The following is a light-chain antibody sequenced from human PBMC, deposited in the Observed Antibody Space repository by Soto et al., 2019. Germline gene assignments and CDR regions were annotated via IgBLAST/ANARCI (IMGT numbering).Light chain of an antibody. CDR2: KAS. J-gene: IGKJ2*01. Sequence: DIQMTQSPSTLSASVGDRVTITCRASQSISSWLAWYQQKPGKAPKLLIYKASSLESGVPSRFSGSGSGTEFTLTISSLRPDDFATYYCQQYNSYQYTFGQGTKLEIK. CDR1: QSISSW. CDR3: QQYNSYQYT. V-gene: IGKV1-5*03.